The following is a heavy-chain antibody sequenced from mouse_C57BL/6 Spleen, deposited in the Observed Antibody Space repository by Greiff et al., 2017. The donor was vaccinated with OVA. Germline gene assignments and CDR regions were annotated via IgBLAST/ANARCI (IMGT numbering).Heavy chain of an antibody. CDR2: IYPRSGNT. J-gene: IGHJ3*01. D-gene: IGHD2-4*01. CDR3: AYCYDYGAWFAY. CDR1: GYTFTSYG. V-gene: IGHV1-81*01. Sequence: QVQLQQSGAELARPGASVKLSCKASGYTFTSYGISWVKQRTGQGLEWIGEIYPRSGNTYYNEKLKGQATLTADKSSSTASMGLRSLTSDDSAVYFCAYCYDYGAWFAYWGQGTLVTVSA.